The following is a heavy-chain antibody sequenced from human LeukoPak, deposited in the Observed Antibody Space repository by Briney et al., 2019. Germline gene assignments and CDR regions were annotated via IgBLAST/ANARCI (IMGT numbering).Heavy chain of an antibody. CDR1: GYTFTGYY. V-gene: IGHV1-2*02. J-gene: IGHJ4*02. CDR2: INPNSGGT. Sequence: ASVKVSCKASGYTFTGYYMHWVRQAPGQGLEWMGWINPNSGGTNFAQKFQGRVTMTRDPSISTAYMELSRLRSDDTAVYYWARVPHSGYDLVDYWGQGTLVTVSS. CDR3: ARVPHSGYDLVDY. D-gene: IGHD5-12*01.